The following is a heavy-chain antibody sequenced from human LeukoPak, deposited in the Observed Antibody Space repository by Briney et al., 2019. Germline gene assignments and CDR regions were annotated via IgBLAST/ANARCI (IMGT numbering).Heavy chain of an antibody. CDR1: GFTFSNYW. Sequence: GGSLRLSCAASGFTFSNYWMSWVRQAPGKGLEWVANIKQDGNEKYYVDSVKGRFTISRDNAKNSLYLQMNSLRVEDTAIYYCARDTALFDYWGQGTLVTVSS. J-gene: IGHJ4*02. D-gene: IGHD5-18*01. CDR3: ARDTALFDY. CDR2: IKQDGNEK. V-gene: IGHV3-7*01.